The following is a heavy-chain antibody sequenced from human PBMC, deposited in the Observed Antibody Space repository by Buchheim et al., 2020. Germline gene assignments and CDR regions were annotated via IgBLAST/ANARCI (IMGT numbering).Heavy chain of an antibody. Sequence: EVQLVESGGGLVQPGGSLRLSCAASGFTFSSYWMSWVRQAPGKGLEWVANIKQDGSEKYYVDSVKGRFTISRDNAKNSLYLQMNSLSAEDTAVYYCAGGGVAGHYYYYGMDVWGQGTT. V-gene: IGHV3-7*01. CDR3: AGGGVAGHYYYYGMDV. CDR2: IKQDGSEK. CDR1: GFTFSSYW. D-gene: IGHD2-15*01. J-gene: IGHJ6*02.